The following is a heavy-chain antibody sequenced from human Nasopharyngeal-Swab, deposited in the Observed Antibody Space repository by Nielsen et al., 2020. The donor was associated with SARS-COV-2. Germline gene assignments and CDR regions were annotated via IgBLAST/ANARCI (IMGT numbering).Heavy chain of an antibody. V-gene: IGHV4-39*01. D-gene: IGHD3-22*01. Sequence: SETLSLTCTVSGGSISSSSYYWGWIRQPPGKGLEWIGSIYYSGSTYYNPSLKSRVTISVDTSKNQFSLKLSSVTAADTAVYYCARQSSPIYDSSGYHFGYWGQGTLVTVSS. CDR2: IYYSGST. CDR1: GGSISSSSYY. CDR3: ARQSSPIYDSSGYHFGY. J-gene: IGHJ4*02.